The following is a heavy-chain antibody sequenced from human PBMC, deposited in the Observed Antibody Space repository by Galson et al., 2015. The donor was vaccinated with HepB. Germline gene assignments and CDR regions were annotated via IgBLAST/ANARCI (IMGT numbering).Heavy chain of an antibody. D-gene: IGHD3-9*01. CDR1: GGSFSGYY. Sequence: SETLSLTCAVYGGSFSGYYWSWIRQAPGKGLEWIGEINYGGTTHYNPSLKSRVTISVDTSKNQFSLKLSSATAADTAVYYCARRLYLNGYYSGSWGQGTLVTVSS. V-gene: IGHV4-34*01. CDR3: ARRLYLNGYYSGS. J-gene: IGHJ5*02. CDR2: INYGGTT.